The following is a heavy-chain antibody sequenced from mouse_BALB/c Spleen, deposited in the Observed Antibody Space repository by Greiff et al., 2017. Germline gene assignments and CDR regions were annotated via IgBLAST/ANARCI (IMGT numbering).Heavy chain of an antibody. CDR2: INPGSGGT. Sequence: QVQLQQSGAELVRPGTSVKVSCKASGYAFTNYLIEWVKQRPGQGLEWIGVINPGSGGTNYNEKFKGKVTLTADKSSSTAYMQLSSLTSDDSAVYFCAREGSTMLDYWGQGTTLTVSS. CDR1: GYAFTNYL. J-gene: IGHJ2*01. V-gene: IGHV1-54*01. D-gene: IGHD2-1*01. CDR3: AREGSTMLDY.